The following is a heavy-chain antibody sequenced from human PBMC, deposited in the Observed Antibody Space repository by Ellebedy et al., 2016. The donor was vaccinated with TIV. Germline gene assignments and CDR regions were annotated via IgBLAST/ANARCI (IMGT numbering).Heavy chain of an antibody. CDR3: ARGYCSGSSCFAGAFDY. J-gene: IGHJ4*02. Sequence: PGGSLRLSCAASGFTFSSYWMSWVRQAPGKGLELVANIQQDGSEKYFVDSVKGRFTISRDYAKNSLYLQMNSLRAEDTAVYFLARGYCSGSSCFAGAFDYWGQGTLVTVSS. V-gene: IGHV3-7*03. CDR1: GFTFSSYW. D-gene: IGHD2-2*01. CDR2: IQQDGSEK.